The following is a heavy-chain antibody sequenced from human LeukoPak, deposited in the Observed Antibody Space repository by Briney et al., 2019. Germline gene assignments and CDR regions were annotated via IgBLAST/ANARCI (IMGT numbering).Heavy chain of an antibody. V-gene: IGHV4-34*01. D-gene: IGHD5-24*01. CDR2: IDHRGDT. CDR3: ARGATIIETGYFDF. J-gene: IGHJ4*03. Sequence: SETLSLTRAAYGRPFNPYYWSWIRQSPAKGLEWIEEIDHRGDTNYNPSVKSRVTISIDTSNNHFSLNMRSLSAADTAVYYCARGATIIETGYFDFWGQGTLFTVSS. CDR1: GRPFNPYY.